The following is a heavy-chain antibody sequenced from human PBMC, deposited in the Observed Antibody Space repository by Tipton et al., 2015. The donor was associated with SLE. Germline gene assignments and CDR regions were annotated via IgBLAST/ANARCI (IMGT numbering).Heavy chain of an antibody. CDR3: ARNFEGWKPYAFDV. CDR1: GGSFSDFY. D-gene: IGHD2-15*01. V-gene: IGHV4-34*01. Sequence: TLSLTCVVSGGSFSDFYWGWIRQPPGQGLEGIGGINQSGTTKYNPPLKNRVTMSLDTPNKQLSLNLIFLTAADTAVYYCARNFEGWKPYAFDVWGQGAMVTVSS. CDR2: INQSGTT. J-gene: IGHJ3*01.